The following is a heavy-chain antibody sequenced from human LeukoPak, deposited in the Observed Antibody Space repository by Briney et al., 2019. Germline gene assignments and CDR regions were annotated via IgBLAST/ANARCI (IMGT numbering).Heavy chain of an antibody. CDR1: GYTFTSYG. Sequence: ASVKVSCKASGYTFTSYGISWVRQSPGQGLEWMVWISAYNGNTNYAQKLQGRVTMTTDTSTSTAYMELRSLRSDDTAVYYCARDLSGRYYYDSSGYYVGRSVYMDVWGKGTTVTVSS. V-gene: IGHV1-18*01. J-gene: IGHJ6*03. CDR3: ARDLSGRYYYDSSGYYVGRSVYMDV. CDR2: ISAYNGNT. D-gene: IGHD3-22*01.